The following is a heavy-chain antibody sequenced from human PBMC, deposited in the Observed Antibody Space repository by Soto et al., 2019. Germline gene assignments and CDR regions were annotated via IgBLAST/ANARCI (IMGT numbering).Heavy chain of an antibody. D-gene: IGHD2-2*01. Sequence: PSETLSLTCAVYGGFFRGYYWSWIRQPPGTGLEWIGELNHSGSTNYNPSLKSRVTISVDTSKNQFSLKLISVTAADTAVYYCARVLSYCSSTSCSLRGGTDVWGERTTVT. CDR1: GGFFRGYY. V-gene: IGHV4-34*01. CDR2: LNHSGST. CDR3: ARVLSYCSSTSCSLRGGTDV. J-gene: IGHJ6*02.